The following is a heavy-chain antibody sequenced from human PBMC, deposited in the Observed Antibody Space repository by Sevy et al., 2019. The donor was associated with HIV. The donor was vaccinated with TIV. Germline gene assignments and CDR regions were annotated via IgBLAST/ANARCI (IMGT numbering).Heavy chain of an antibody. Sequence: GGSLRLSCAASGFTFDDYTMNWVRQAPGKGLEWVSGISWSSGNIAYADSVEGRFTISRDNAKNSLYLQMNSLRVEDTALYYCVKDRSRSYSFDHWGQGTLVTVSS. V-gene: IGHV3-9*01. CDR2: ISWSSGNI. CDR3: VKDRSRSYSFDH. D-gene: IGHD1-26*01. CDR1: GFTFDDYT. J-gene: IGHJ4*02.